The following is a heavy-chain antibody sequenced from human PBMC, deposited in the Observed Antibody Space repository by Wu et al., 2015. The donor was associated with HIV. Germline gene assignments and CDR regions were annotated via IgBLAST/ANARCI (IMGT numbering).Heavy chain of an antibody. J-gene: IGHJ4*02. V-gene: IGHV1-2*02. CDR1: GYTFTGYY. CDR2: INPNSGGT. Sequence: QVQLVQSGAEVKKPGASVKVSCKASGYTFTGYYMHWVRQAPGQGLEWMGWINPNSGGTNYAQKFQGRATMTRDTSISTAYMELSRLRSDDTAVYYCARASYDSSGYYYLPFDYWGQGTLVTVSS. D-gene: IGHD3-22*01. CDR3: ARASYDSSGYYYLPFDY.